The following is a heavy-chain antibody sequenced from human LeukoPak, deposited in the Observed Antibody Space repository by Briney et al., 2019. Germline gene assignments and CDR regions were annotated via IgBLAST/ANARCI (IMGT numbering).Heavy chain of an antibody. J-gene: IGHJ4*02. CDR3: ARENLLGHYGDFNGY. V-gene: IGHV4-61*02. Sequence: SETLSLTCTVSGGSISSGSYYWGWLRQPAGKGLEWIGRIYTSGSTNYNPSLKSRVTISVDTSKNQFSLKLSSVTAADTAVYYCARENLLGHYGDFNGYWGQGTLVTVSS. CDR2: IYTSGST. D-gene: IGHD4-17*01. CDR1: GGSISSGSYY.